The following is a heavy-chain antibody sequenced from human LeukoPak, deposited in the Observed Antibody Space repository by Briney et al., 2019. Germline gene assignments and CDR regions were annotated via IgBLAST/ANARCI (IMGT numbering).Heavy chain of an antibody. CDR3: AKGPRGYYYYYMDV. CDR2: ISGSGGST. J-gene: IGHJ6*03. V-gene: IGHV3-23*01. D-gene: IGHD3-10*01. Sequence: GGSLRLSCAASGFSFSDAWMSWVRQAPGKGLEWVSAISGSGGSTYYADSVKGRFTISRDNSKNTLYLQMNSLRAEDTAVYYCAKGPRGYYYYYMDVWGKGTTVTISS. CDR1: GFSFSDAW.